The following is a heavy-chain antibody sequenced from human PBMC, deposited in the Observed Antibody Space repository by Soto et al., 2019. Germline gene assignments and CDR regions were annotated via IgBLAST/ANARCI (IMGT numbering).Heavy chain of an antibody. CDR1: GYSFTAYW. J-gene: IGHJ4*02. V-gene: IGHV5-10-1*01. CDR3: TRRASSSFYYFDF. D-gene: IGHD2-2*01. CDR2: IDPSDSYV. Sequence: PGESLKISCHASGYSFTAYWITWVRQMPGKGLEWMATIDPSDSYVDYSPSFRGHVTFSVDRSITTVYLQWNSLKASDSAMYFCTRRASSSFYYFDFWGQGALVTVSS.